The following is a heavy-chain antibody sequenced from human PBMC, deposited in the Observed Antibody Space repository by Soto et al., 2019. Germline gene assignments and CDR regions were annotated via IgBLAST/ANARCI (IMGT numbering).Heavy chain of an antibody. CDR2: INRDGSST. J-gene: IGHJ4*02. CDR1: AGFTFSSFA. D-gene: IGHD2-2*01. Sequence: PGGSLRLSCAASAGFTFSSFAMSWVRQAPGKGLVWVSRINRDGSSTSYADSVKGRVTISRDTAKNTAYLQMNSLRAEDTAIYYCAREVVVSRGASYFGYWGPGTLVTVSS. V-gene: IGHV3-74*01. CDR3: AREVVVSRGASYFGY.